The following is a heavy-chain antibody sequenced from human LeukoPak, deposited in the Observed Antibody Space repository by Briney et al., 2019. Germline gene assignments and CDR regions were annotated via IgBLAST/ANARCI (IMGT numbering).Heavy chain of an antibody. J-gene: IGHJ4*02. Sequence: SETLSLTCTVFGASITSGEFYCSWIRQPPGKGLEWIGEINHSGSTNYNPSLKSRVTMSVDASKNQFSLKLSSVTAADTAVYYCASSPSRGYDFWSGSPSVDYWGQGTLITVSS. D-gene: IGHD3-3*01. V-gene: IGHV4-34*01. CDR2: INHSGST. CDR1: GASITSGEFY. CDR3: ASSPSRGYDFWSGSPSVDY.